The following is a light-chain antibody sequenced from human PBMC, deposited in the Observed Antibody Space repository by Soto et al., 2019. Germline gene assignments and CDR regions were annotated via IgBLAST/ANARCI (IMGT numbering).Light chain of an antibody. J-gene: IGLJ3*02. Sequence: QTVVTQEPSLTVSLGGTVTLTCSSSTGGVTSTHYANWFQQKPGQPPRSLIYSTSNKYSWTPSRFSGSLLGGSAALTLSDVQPEDEADYYCQLYYGATRVFGGGTKLTVL. CDR1: TGGVTSTHY. CDR3: QLYYGATRV. V-gene: IGLV7-43*01. CDR2: STS.